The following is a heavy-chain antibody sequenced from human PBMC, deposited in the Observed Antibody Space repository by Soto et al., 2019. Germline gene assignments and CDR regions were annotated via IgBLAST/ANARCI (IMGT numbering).Heavy chain of an antibody. J-gene: IGHJ6*02. D-gene: IGHD2-2*02. CDR2: IRSRANNFAT. CDR3: ARGQGAAIGDYYYHGMDV. V-gene: IGHV3-73*02. CDR1: GFIFSGSA. Sequence: EVQLVESGGGLVQPGGSLKLSCAASGFIFSGSAIHWVRQASGKGLEWVGRIRSRANNFATSSAASVKGRFTFSRDDSKNTAYMQMNTLKPEDTGVYYCARGQGAAIGDYYYHGMDVWGQGTTVTVSS.